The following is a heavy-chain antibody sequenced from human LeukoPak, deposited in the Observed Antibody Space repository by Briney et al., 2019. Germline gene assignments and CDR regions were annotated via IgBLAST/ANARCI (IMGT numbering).Heavy chain of an antibody. V-gene: IGHV3-73*01. J-gene: IGHJ4*02. Sequence: GSLRLSCAASGFTFSDSPMHWVRQASGKGLEWVGRIRNKVNNYATTYDASVKGRFTISRDDSKNMAYLQMNSLKTEDTAVYYCTKRGTAADTSDYWGQGTLVTVSS. CDR1: GFTFSDSP. CDR3: TKRGTAADTSDY. CDR2: IRNKVNNYAT. D-gene: IGHD6-13*01.